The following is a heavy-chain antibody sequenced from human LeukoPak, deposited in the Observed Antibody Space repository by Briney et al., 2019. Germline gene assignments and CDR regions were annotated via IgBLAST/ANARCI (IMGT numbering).Heavy chain of an antibody. Sequence: GGSLRLSCAASGFTFTTYTMNWVRQAPGRGLEWVSFIGTDIHYIYYADSVKGRFTISRDNSKNTLYLQMNSLRAEDTAVYYCARESRITTIVVVLWDYWGQGTLVTVSS. CDR3: ARESRITTIVVVLWDY. CDR1: GFTFTTYT. CDR2: IGTDIHYI. V-gene: IGHV3-21*01. D-gene: IGHD3-22*01. J-gene: IGHJ4*02.